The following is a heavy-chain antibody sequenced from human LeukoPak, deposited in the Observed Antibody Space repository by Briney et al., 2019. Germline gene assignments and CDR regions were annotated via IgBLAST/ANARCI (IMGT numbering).Heavy chain of an antibody. Sequence: GGSLRLSCAASGFTFSSSAMSWVRQAPGKGLEWVAVIWYDGSNKYYADSVKGRFTISRDNSKNTLYLQMNSLRAEDTAVYYCARDQSGPFDYWGQGTLVTVSS. CDR2: IWYDGSNK. J-gene: IGHJ4*02. CDR1: GFTFSSSA. CDR3: ARDQSGPFDY. V-gene: IGHV3-33*08. D-gene: IGHD2-8*02.